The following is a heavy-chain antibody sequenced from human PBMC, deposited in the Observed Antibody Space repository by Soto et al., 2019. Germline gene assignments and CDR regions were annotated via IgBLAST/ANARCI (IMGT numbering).Heavy chain of an antibody. D-gene: IGHD3-22*01. Sequence: SGPTLVNPTQTLTLTCTFSGFSLSTSGVGVGWIRQPPGKALEWLALIYWDDDKRYSPSLKSRLTITKDTSKNQVVLTMTNMGPVDTATYPCAHRRTHSSCYLGYFDYRGQATPVTVS. V-gene: IGHV2-5*02. J-gene: IGHJ4*02. CDR1: GFSLSTSGVG. CDR2: IYWDDDK. CDR3: AHRRTHSSCYLGYFDY.